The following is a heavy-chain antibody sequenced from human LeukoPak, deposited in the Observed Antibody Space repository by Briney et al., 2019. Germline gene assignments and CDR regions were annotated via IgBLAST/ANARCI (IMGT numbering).Heavy chain of an antibody. V-gene: IGHV1-8*01. Sequence: GASVKVSCKTSGYPFTTWEINWVRQAAGQGHEWMGWVHPNSGNTAYAQKFQGRVTMTRDTSISTAYMELSGLRFDDTAVYFCARGPRNDPWGQGTLVTVSS. J-gene: IGHJ5*02. D-gene: IGHD1-14*01. CDR1: GYPFTTWE. CDR2: VHPNSGNT. CDR3: ARGPRNDP.